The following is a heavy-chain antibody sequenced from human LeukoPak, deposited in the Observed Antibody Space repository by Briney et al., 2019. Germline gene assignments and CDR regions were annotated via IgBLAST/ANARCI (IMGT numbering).Heavy chain of an antibody. CDR1: GFSLRTYA. CDR3: AKGLLVNDHYFDN. CDR2: IGGSDDTT. D-gene: IGHD1-1*01. V-gene: IGHV3-23*01. Sequence: GGSLRLSCAASGFSLRTYAMNWVRQVPGKGLEWVSSIGGSDDTTYYADSVKGRFTISSDFSTNTVSLQMTSLRAEDTAVYFCAKGLLVNDHYFDNWGQGTLVTVSS. J-gene: IGHJ4*02.